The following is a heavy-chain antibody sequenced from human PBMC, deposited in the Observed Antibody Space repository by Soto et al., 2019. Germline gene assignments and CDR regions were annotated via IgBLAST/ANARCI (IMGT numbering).Heavy chain of an antibody. V-gene: IGHV3-33*01. D-gene: IGHD3-10*01. CDR2: IWYDGSNK. J-gene: IGHJ4*02. CDR3: AREDYGSGSFDY. Sequence: QVQLVESGGGVVQPGRSLRLSCAASGFTFSSYGMHWVRQAPGKGLEWVAVIWYDGSNKYYADSVKGRFTISRDNSKNTLYLKMNCLRAEETAVYYCAREDYGSGSFDYWGQGTLVTVSS. CDR1: GFTFSSYG.